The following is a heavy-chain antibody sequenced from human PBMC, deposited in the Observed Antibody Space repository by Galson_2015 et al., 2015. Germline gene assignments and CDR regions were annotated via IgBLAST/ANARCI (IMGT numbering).Heavy chain of an antibody. D-gene: IGHD6-13*01. V-gene: IGHV3-30*03. CDR1: GFTFSSYG. J-gene: IGHJ5*02. CDR3: ARDRIAAAGPYNWFDP. CDR2: ISYDGSNK. Sequence: SLRLSCAASGFTFSSYGMHWVRQAPGKGLEWVAVISYDGSNKYYADSVKGRFTISRDNSKNTLYLQMNSLRAEDTAVYYCARDRIAAAGPYNWFDPWGQGTLVTVSS.